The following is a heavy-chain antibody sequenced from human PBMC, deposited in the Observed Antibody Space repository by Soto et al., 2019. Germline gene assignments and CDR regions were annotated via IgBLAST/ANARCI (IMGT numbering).Heavy chain of an antibody. CDR2: IIPILGIA. Sequence: GASVKVSCKASGGTFSSYTISWVRQAPGQGLEWMGRIIPILGIANYAQKFQGRVTITADKSTSTAYMGLSSLRSEDTAVYYCARDGVYCTNGVCYTPNWFDPWGQGTLVTVSS. J-gene: IGHJ5*02. CDR1: GGTFSSYT. CDR3: ARDGVYCTNGVCYTPNWFDP. V-gene: IGHV1-69*04. D-gene: IGHD2-8*01.